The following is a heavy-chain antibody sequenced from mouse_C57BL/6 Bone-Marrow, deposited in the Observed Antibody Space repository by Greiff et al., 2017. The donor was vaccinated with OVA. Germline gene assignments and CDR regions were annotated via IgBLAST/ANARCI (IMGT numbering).Heavy chain of an antibody. CDR1: GYTFTSYG. Sequence: QVQLQQSGAELARPGASVKLSCKASGYTFTSYGISWVKQRTGQGLEWIGEIYPRSGNTYYNEKFKGKATLTADKSSSTAYMELRSLTSEDSAVYFCARIYYYGSRRSPYAMDDWGQGTSVTVSS. D-gene: IGHD1-1*01. CDR3: ARIYYYGSRRSPYAMDD. V-gene: IGHV1-81*01. CDR2: IYPRSGNT. J-gene: IGHJ4*01.